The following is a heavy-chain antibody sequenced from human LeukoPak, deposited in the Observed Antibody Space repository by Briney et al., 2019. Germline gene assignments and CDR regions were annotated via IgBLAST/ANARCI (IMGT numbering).Heavy chain of an antibody. V-gene: IGHV3-23*01. Sequence: GGSLRLSCAASGFTFSSYAMSWVRQAPGKGLEWVSIISGSGGSTSYAYSVKGRFTISRDNSNNTLYLQVSSLRAEDTALYYCAKTVRTRWGFDYWGQGTLVTVSS. CDR3: AKTVRTRWGFDY. J-gene: IGHJ4*02. D-gene: IGHD4-23*01. CDR2: ISGSGGST. CDR1: GFTFSSYA.